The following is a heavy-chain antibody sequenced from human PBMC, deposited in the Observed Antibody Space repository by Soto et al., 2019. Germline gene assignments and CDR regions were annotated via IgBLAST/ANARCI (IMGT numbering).Heavy chain of an antibody. CDR2: IIPILGIA. CDR3: ALDLQYSGYDSFAFDI. D-gene: IGHD5-12*01. V-gene: IGHV1-69*02. J-gene: IGHJ3*02. Sequence: QVQLVQSGAEVKKPGSSVKVSCKASGGTFSSYTISWVRQAPGQGLEWMGRIIPILGIANYAQKFQGRVTITADKSTSTAYLELSSLRSEDTAVYYCALDLQYSGYDSFAFDIWGQGTMVTVSS. CDR1: GGTFSSYT.